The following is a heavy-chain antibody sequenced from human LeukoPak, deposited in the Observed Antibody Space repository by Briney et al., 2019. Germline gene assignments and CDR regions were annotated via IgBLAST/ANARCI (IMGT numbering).Heavy chain of an antibody. CDR1: GFTFDDYA. CDR2: ISGDDGST. Sequence: PGGSLRLSCAASGFTFDDYATHWVRQAPGKGLEWVSLISGDDGSTYYADSVKGRFTISRDNSKNSLYLQMNSLRTEDTALYYCAKHKSGSYFLFDYWGQGTLVTVSS. D-gene: IGHD1-26*01. J-gene: IGHJ4*02. V-gene: IGHV3-43*02. CDR3: AKHKSGSYFLFDY.